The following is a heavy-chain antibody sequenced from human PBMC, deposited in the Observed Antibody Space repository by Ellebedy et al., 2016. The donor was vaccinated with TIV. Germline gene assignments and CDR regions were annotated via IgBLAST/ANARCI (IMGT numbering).Heavy chain of an antibody. CDR2: ISYDGSNK. Sequence: GGSLRLSCAASGFTFSSYSMNWVRQAPGKGLEWVAVISYDGSNKNYADSVKGRFTISRDNSKNTLYLQMNSLRAEDTAVYYCAKCIGGTVRGAYYYYGLDVWGQGTTVTVSS. CDR1: GFTFSSYS. D-gene: IGHD3-10*01. CDR3: AKCIGGTVRGAYYYYGLDV. J-gene: IGHJ6*02. V-gene: IGHV3-30*18.